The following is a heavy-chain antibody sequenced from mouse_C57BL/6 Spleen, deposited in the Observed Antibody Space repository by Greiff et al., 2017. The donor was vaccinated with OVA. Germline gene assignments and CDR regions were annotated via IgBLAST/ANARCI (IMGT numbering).Heavy chain of an antibody. D-gene: IGHD1-1*01. CDR3: ARAITTVVAPFDY. Sequence: VKLQQPGAELVKPGASVKMSCKASGYTFTSYWITWVKQRPGQGLEWIGDIYPGSGSTNYNEKFKSKATLTVDTSSSTAYMQLSSLTSEDSAVYYCARAITTVVAPFDYWGQGTTRTVSS. CDR1: GYTFTSYW. V-gene: IGHV1-55*01. J-gene: IGHJ2*01. CDR2: IYPGSGST.